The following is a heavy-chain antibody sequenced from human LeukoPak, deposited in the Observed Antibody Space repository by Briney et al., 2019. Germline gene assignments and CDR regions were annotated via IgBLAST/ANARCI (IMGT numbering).Heavy chain of an antibody. J-gene: IGHJ4*02. CDR3: TRDDNWNDGVGFDY. Sequence: GGSLRLSCAASGVTVSSNYMNWVRQAPGKGLEWVSVIFSDGRTYYADPVKGRFIISRDNSKNTLFLQMNSLRADDTAVYYCTRDDNWNDGVGFDYWGQGTLVTVSS. CDR2: IFSDGRT. D-gene: IGHD1-1*01. V-gene: IGHV3-53*01. CDR1: GVTVSSNY.